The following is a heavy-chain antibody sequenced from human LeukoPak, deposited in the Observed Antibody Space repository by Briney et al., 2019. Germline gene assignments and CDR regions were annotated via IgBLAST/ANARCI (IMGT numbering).Heavy chain of an antibody. CDR2: INHSGST. D-gene: IGHD2-2*01. Sequence: ETLSLTCAVYGGSFSGYYWSWIRQPPGKGLEWIGEINHSGSTNYNPSLKSRVTISVDTSKNQFSLKLSSVTAADTAVYYCAREDIVVVPAVNRYFDLWGRGTLVTVSS. V-gene: IGHV4-34*01. CDR1: GGSFSGYY. J-gene: IGHJ2*01. CDR3: AREDIVVVPAVNRYFDL.